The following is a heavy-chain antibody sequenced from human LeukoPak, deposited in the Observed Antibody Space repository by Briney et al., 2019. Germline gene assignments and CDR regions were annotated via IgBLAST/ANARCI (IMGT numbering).Heavy chain of an antibody. CDR3: ARGPSYGLWRGSGYSYYYMDV. D-gene: IGHD3-3*01. Sequence: ASVKVSCKASGYTFTNYDINWVRQATGQGLEYMAWMNPNSGNIGFAQRFQGRVTITRNTSISTAYMEMSGLRSDDTAVYYCARGPSYGLWRGSGYSYYYMDVWGKGTTVTVSS. CDR2: MNPNSGNI. V-gene: IGHV1-8*03. J-gene: IGHJ6*03. CDR1: GYTFTNYD.